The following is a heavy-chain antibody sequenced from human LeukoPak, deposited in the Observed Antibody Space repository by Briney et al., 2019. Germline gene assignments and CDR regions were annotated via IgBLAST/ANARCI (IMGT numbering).Heavy chain of an antibody. CDR1: GYTFTGYY. Sequence: ASVKVSCKASGYTFTGYYMHWVRQAPGQGLEWMGWIIPNSGGTHYAQRFQGRVTMTRDTSISSAYMELSSLTSDDTAVYYCARVWPCANGVCPDVFEYWGQGTLVTVSS. CDR3: ARVWPCANGVCPDVFEY. J-gene: IGHJ4*02. CDR2: IIPNSGGT. D-gene: IGHD2-8*01. V-gene: IGHV1-2*02.